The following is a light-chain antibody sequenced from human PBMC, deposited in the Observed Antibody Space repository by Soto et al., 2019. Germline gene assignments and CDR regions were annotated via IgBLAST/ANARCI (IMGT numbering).Light chain of an antibody. Sequence: QSALTQPASVSGSPGQSITISCTGSSSDVGGYNSVAWYQQRPGKVPELVIYDVINRPSGISNRFSGSKSGNAASLTISGLQADDEAHYYCSSYTSISASVIFGGGTKVTVL. J-gene: IGLJ2*01. V-gene: IGLV2-14*03. CDR1: SSDVGGYNS. CDR3: SSYTSISASVI. CDR2: DVI.